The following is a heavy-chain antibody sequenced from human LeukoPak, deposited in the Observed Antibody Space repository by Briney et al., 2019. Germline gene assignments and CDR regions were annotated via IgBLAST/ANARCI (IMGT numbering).Heavy chain of an antibody. CDR1: GFTFRSYA. D-gene: IGHD3-22*01. CDR3: VKGLEDRHDSSGYYCNWFDP. V-gene: IGHV3-23*01. J-gene: IGHJ5*02. Sequence: GGSLRLSCAASGFTFRSYAMSWVRQAPGKGLEWVSTINGSGARTYYADSVKGRFTISRDNSKNTLSAQINSLRAEDTAIYYCVKGLEDRHDSSGYYCNWFDPWGQGTLVTVSS. CDR2: INGSGART.